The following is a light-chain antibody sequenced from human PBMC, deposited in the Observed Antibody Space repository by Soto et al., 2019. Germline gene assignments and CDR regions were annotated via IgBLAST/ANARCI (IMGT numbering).Light chain of an antibody. J-gene: IGLJ2*01. CDR2: DDD. CDR1: SSNIGNYA. V-gene: IGLV1-36*01. CDR3: AAWDDRLKAVI. Sequence: QSVLTQPPSVSGAPRQRVTISCSGSSSNIGNYAVEWYQQLPGKAPKVLVYDDDRLPPGGSVRFSGSQSGTSAALSISGLQSEDEAEYYCAAWDDRLKAVIFGGGTKVTVL.